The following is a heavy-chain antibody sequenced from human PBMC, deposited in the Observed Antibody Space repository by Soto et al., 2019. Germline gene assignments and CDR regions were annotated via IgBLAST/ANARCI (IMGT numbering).Heavy chain of an antibody. J-gene: IGHJ4*02. D-gene: IGHD3-22*01. CDR1: GFTVSSNY. CDR3: ARNYYDSGGGFDY. V-gene: IGHV3-53*01. Sequence: EVQLVESGGGLIQPGGSLRLSCAASGFTVSSNYMSWVRQAPGRGLEWVSVIYIGGSTYYADSVKGRFTISRDNSKNTLYLQMNSLRAEDTAVYYCARNYYDSGGGFDYWGQGTLVTVSS. CDR2: IYIGGST.